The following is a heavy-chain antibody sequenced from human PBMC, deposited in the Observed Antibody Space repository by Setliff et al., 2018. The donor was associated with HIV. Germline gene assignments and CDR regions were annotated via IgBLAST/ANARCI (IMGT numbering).Heavy chain of an antibody. Sequence: PSETLSLTCTVSGGSISSGSYYWSWIRQPAGKGLEWIGRIYTSGSTNYNPSLKSRVTISVDTSKNQFSLKLTSVTAADTAVYYCARDRELARHYYYMDLWGGGTTVTVSS. CDR3: ARDRELARHYYYMDL. CDR2: IYTSGST. CDR1: GGSISSGSYY. D-gene: IGHD6-6*01. V-gene: IGHV4-61*02. J-gene: IGHJ6*03.